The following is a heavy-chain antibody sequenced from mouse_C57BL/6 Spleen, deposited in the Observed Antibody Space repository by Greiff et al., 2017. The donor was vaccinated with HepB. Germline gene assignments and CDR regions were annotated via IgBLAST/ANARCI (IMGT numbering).Heavy chain of an antibody. CDR2: IDPSDSYT. J-gene: IGHJ2*01. V-gene: IGHV1-59*01. CDR3: ARAEYDYDGDY. D-gene: IGHD2-4*01. CDR1: GYTFTSYW. Sequence: QVHVKQPGAELVKPGASVKLSCKASGYTFTSYWMHWVKQRPGQGLEWIGVIDPSDSYTNYNQKFKGKATLTVDTSSSTAYMQLSSLTSEDSAVYYCARAEYDYDGDYWGQGTTLTVSS.